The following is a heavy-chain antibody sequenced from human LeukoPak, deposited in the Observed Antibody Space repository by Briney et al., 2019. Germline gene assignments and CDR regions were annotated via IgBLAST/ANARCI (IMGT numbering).Heavy chain of an antibody. CDR1: GFTFSSYA. Sequence: GSLRLSCAASGFTFSSYAMSWVRQAPGKGLEWIGTIYHSGTTYYNPSLKSRATISVDTSKNHFSLKLNSVTAADTAFYYCARRFWWNREIDYWGRGILVTVSS. CDR2: IYHSGTT. J-gene: IGHJ4*02. D-gene: IGHD3-16*01. V-gene: IGHV4-38-2*01. CDR3: ARRFWWNREIDY.